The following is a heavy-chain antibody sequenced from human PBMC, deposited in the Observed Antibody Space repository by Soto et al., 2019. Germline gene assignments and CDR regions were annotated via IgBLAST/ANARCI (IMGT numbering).Heavy chain of an antibody. J-gene: IGHJ6*02. CDR1: GYPFTTFY. D-gene: IGHD3-16*02. CDR2: ISAYNGNT. CDR3: ARGITFGGVIPYYYGMDV. V-gene: IGHV1-18*04. Sequence: GASVKVSCKASGYPFTTFYFHWVRQAPGQGLEWMGWISAYNGNTNYAQKLQGRVTMTTDTSTSTAYMELRSLRSDDTAVYYCARGITFGGVIPYYYGMDVWGQGTTVTVSS.